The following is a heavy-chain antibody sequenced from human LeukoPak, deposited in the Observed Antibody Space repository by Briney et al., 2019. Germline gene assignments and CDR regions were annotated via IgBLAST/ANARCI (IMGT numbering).Heavy chain of an antibody. CDR2: ISYDGSNK. CDR3: ASGQLRYFDWLLRFDY. CDR1: GFTFSSYS. V-gene: IGHV3-30*03. D-gene: IGHD3-9*01. J-gene: IGHJ4*02. Sequence: GGSLRLSCAASGFTFSSYSMNWVRQAPGKGLEWVAVISYDGSNKYYADSVKGRFTISRDNSKNTLYLQMNSLRAEDTAVYYCASGQLRYFDWLLRFDYWGQGTLVTVSS.